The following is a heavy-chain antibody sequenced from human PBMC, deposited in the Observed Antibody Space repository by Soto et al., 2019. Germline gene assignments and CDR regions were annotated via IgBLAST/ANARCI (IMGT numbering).Heavy chain of an antibody. CDR2: ISAYNGNT. V-gene: IGHV1-18*04. CDR1: GYTFTSYG. D-gene: IGHD5-18*01. J-gene: IGHJ6*02. CDR3: ARTDTAMVTDYYYYGMDV. Sequence: ASVKVSCKASGYTFTSYGIRWVRQAPGQGLEWMGWISAYNGNTNYAQKLQGRVTMTTDTSTSTAYMELRSLRSDDTAVYYCARTDTAMVTDYYYYGMDVWGQGTTVTVSS.